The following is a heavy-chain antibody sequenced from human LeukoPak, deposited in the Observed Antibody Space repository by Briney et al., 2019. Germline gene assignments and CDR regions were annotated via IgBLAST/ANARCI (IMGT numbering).Heavy chain of an antibody. D-gene: IGHD6-13*01. Sequence: GGSLRLSCAASGFTFSSYSMEWVRQAPGKGLEWAAVISYDGSNKYYADSVKGRFTISRDNSKNTLYLQMNSLRAEDTAVYYCARDPGIAAAGGSYWGQGTLVTVSS. CDR3: ARDPGIAAAGGSY. CDR1: GFTFSSYS. J-gene: IGHJ4*02. CDR2: ISYDGSNK. V-gene: IGHV3-30*03.